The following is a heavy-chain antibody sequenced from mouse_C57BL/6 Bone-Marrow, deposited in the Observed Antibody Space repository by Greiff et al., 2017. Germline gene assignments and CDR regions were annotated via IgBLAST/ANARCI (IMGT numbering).Heavy chain of an antibody. CDR3: AREGPYYYDCSWFAY. Sequence: QVQLQQPGAELVMPGASVKLSCKASGYTFTSYWMHWVKQRPGQGLEWIGEIDPSDSYNNYNQKFKGKSTLTVDKSSSKAYMQLSSLTSEDSAVYYCAREGPYYYDCSWFAYWGQGTLVTVSA. D-gene: IGHD1-1*01. V-gene: IGHV1-69*01. CDR2: IDPSDSYN. CDR1: GYTFTSYW. J-gene: IGHJ3*01.